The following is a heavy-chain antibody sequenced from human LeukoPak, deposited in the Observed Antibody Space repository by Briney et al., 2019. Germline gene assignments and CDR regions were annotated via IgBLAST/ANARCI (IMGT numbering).Heavy chain of an antibody. J-gene: IGHJ5*02. CDR2: INHSGST. D-gene: IGHD2-15*01. CDR1: GGSISSSSFY. Sequence: SETLSLTCTVSGGSISSSSFYWGWIRQPPGKGLEWIGEINHSGSTNYNPSLKSRVTISVDTSKNQFSLKLSSVTAADTAVYYCARGRIVVVVAATRYNWFDPWGQGTLVTVSS. CDR3: ARGRIVVVVAATRYNWFDP. V-gene: IGHV4-39*07.